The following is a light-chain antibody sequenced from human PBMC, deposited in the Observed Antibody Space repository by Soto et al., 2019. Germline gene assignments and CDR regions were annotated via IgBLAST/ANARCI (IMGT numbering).Light chain of an antibody. CDR1: SSDVGGYNS. J-gene: IGLJ2*01. V-gene: IGLV2-14*01. CDR2: DVS. Sequence: QSALTQPASVSGSPGQSITISCTGTSSDVGGYNSVSWYQQHPGKAPKLMIYDVSNRPSGVSNRFSGSKSGNTASLTISGLQAEDEADYYCSSYTSSSTLVVFCGGTKLTVL. CDR3: SSYTSSSTLVV.